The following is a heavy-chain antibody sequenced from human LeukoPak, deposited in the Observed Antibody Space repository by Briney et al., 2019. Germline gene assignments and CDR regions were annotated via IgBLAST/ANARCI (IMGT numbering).Heavy chain of an antibody. V-gene: IGHV1-46*01. D-gene: IGHD3-22*01. CDR2: INLSDDST. CDR1: GYTFTSYY. Sequence: ASVKVSCKASGYTFTSYYIHWVRQAPGQGLEWMGIINLSDDSTTYAQQFQGRVTMTRDTSSSTVYMELSSLRSEDTAVYYCARRDYHGSGAFLDYWGQGTLVTVSS. J-gene: IGHJ4*02. CDR3: ARRDYHGSGAFLDY.